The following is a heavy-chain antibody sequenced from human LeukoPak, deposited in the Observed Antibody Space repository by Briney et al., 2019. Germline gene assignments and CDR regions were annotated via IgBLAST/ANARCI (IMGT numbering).Heavy chain of an antibody. Sequence: PGGSLRLSCTASEFNLGNYGMSWVRQAPGKGLEWVSSITSSGGSAYYAGSVKGRFTISRDKSKNMLFLQMNSLRAEDTALYYCAKGRDAYNVGFDSWGQGTLVTVSS. J-gene: IGHJ4*02. CDR1: EFNLGNYG. V-gene: IGHV3-23*01. CDR3: AKGRDAYNVGFDS. CDR2: ITSSGGSA. D-gene: IGHD5-24*01.